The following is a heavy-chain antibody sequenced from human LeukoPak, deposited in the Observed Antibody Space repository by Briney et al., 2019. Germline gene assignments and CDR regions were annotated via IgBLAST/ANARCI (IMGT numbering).Heavy chain of an antibody. V-gene: IGHV1-18*01. CDR3: ARGGGGWLRWGYYYYYMDV. J-gene: IGHJ6*03. CDR1: GYTFTNYG. CDR2: ISTYNGDR. Sequence: GASVKVSRKASGYTFTNYGITWVRQAPGQGLEWMGWISTYNGDRKYAQQLQGRVPLTTDTSTSTTYMELRSLRSDDPAVYYCARGGGGWLRWGYYYYYMDVWGKGTTVTVSS. D-gene: IGHD5-12*01.